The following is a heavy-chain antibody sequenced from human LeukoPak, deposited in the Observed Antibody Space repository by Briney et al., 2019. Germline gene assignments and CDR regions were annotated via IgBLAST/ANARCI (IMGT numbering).Heavy chain of an antibody. J-gene: IGHJ4*02. CDR3: ARGGVRYFDWLLRMYYFDY. Sequence: GASVKVSCKASGYTFTSYGISWVRQAPGRGLEWMGWISAYNGNTNYAQKLQGRVTMTTDTSTSTAYMELRSLRSDDTAVYYCARGGVRYFDWLLRMYYFDYWGQGTLVTVSS. D-gene: IGHD3-9*01. CDR2: ISAYNGNT. V-gene: IGHV1-18*01. CDR1: GYTFTSYG.